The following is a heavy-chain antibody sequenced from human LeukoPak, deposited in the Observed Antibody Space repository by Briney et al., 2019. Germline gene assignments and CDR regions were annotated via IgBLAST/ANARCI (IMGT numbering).Heavy chain of an antibody. Sequence: SETLSLTCAVYGGSFSGYYWSWIRQPPGKGLEWIGEINHSGSTNYNPSLKSRVTISVDTSKNQFSLKLSSVTAADTAVYYRARGRITMVRGAVDYWGQGTLVTVSS. CDR1: GGSFSGYY. V-gene: IGHV4-34*01. D-gene: IGHD3-10*01. CDR2: INHSGST. CDR3: ARGRITMVRGAVDY. J-gene: IGHJ4*02.